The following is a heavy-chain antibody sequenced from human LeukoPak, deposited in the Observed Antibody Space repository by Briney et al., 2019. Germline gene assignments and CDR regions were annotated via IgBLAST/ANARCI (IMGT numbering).Heavy chain of an antibody. J-gene: IGHJ4*02. CDR3: ARDFIGLDY. Sequence: PSETLSLTCTVSGGSISSYYWSWIRQPPGKGLEWIGYIYYSGSTNYNPSLKSRVTISVDTSKNQFSLKLSSVTAADTAVYYCARDFIGLDYWGQGTLVTVSS. V-gene: IGHV4-59*01. CDR2: IYYSGST. CDR1: GGSISSYY. D-gene: IGHD3-16*02.